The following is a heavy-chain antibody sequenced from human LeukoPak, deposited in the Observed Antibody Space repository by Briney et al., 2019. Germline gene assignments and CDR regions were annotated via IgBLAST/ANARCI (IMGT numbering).Heavy chain of an antibody. CDR3: AKDNSGGYNQPRATYGLDV. V-gene: IGHV3-23*01. CDR2: ISGGGSTT. J-gene: IGHJ6*02. Sequence: GGSLRLSCAASGFTSTTSAMSWVRQAPGKGLEWVSSISGGGSTTWYADSVRGRFTISRDNSKNTLYLQMNSLRVEDTAVYYCAKDNSGGYNQPRATYGLDVWGQGTTVTVSS. D-gene: IGHD3-22*01. CDR1: GFTSTTSA.